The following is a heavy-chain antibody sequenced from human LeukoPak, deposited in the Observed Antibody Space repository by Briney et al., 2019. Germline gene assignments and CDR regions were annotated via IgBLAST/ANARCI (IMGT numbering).Heavy chain of an antibody. V-gene: IGHV1-8*03. CDR1: GYTFTSYD. CDR3: ATHDYGDSGPGWYFDL. Sequence: ASVKVSCKASGYTFTSYDINWVRQATGQGLEWMGWMNPNSGNTGYAQKFQGRVTITRNTSISTAYMELSSLRSEDTAVYYCATHDYGDSGPGWYFDLWGRGTLVTVSS. J-gene: IGHJ2*01. CDR2: MNPNSGNT. D-gene: IGHD4-17*01.